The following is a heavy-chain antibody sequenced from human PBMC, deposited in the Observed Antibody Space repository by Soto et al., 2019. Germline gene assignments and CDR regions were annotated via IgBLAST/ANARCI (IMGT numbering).Heavy chain of an antibody. D-gene: IGHD3-16*01. V-gene: IGHV1-69*13. Sequence: GASVKVSCKASGGTFSSYAISWVRQAPGQGLEWMGGIIPIFGTANYAQKFQGRVTITADESTSTAYMELSSLRSEDTAVYYCAWGENHSPTYFDYWGQGTLVTVSS. CDR1: GGTFSSYA. CDR2: IIPIFGTA. CDR3: AWGENHSPTYFDY. J-gene: IGHJ4*02.